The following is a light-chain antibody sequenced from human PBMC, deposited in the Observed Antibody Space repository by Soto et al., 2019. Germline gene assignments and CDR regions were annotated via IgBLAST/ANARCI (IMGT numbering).Light chain of an antibody. V-gene: IGKV1D-12*01. J-gene: IGKJ1*01. CDR2: AAS. CDR1: QDIAAY. CDR3: QQSYSTPWT. Sequence: IQVTQSPSSVSASVGDRVTITCRASQDIAAYLAWYQHKPGRAPELLIHAASSLQSGVPSRFSGSGSGTDFTLTISSLQPEDFATYYCQQSYSTPWTFGQLSKA.